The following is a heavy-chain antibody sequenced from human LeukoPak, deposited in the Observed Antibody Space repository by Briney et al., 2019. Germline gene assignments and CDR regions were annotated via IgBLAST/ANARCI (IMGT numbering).Heavy chain of an antibody. D-gene: IGHD6-13*01. Sequence: GGSLRLSCAASGFTFSSYDMSWVRQAPGKGLEWVSVISGSGGSTYYADSVKGRFTISRDNSKNTLYLQMNSLRAEDTAVYYCAKGNSSPFDYWGQGTLVTVSS. CDR3: AKGNSSPFDY. J-gene: IGHJ4*02. CDR2: ISGSGGST. V-gene: IGHV3-23*01. CDR1: GFTFSSYD.